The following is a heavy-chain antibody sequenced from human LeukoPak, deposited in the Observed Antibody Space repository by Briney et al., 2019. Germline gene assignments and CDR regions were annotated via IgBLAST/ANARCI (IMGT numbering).Heavy chain of an antibody. J-gene: IGHJ6*02. CDR2: INHSGST. V-gene: IGHV4-34*01. D-gene: IGHD3-3*01. CDR3: ARGPDFWYSRYGMDV. Sequence: PSETLSLTCAGYGGSFSGYYWSWIRQPPGKGLEWIGEINHSGSTNYNPSLKSRVTISVDTSKNQFSLKLSSVTAADTAVYYCARGPDFWYSRYGMDVWGQGTTVTVSS. CDR1: GGSFSGYY.